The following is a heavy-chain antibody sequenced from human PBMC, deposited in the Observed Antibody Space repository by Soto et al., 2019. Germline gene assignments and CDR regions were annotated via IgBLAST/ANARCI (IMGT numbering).Heavy chain of an antibody. CDR1: GGTFSSYA. V-gene: IGHV1-69*13. Sequence: SVKVSCKASGGTFSSYAISWVRQAPGQGLEWMGGIIPIFGTANYAQKFQGRVTITADESTSTAYMELSSLRSEDTAVYYCASRGRDGYKYTSDYWGQGTLVTVSS. J-gene: IGHJ4*02. D-gene: IGHD5-12*01. CDR3: ASRGRDGYKYTSDY. CDR2: IIPIFGTA.